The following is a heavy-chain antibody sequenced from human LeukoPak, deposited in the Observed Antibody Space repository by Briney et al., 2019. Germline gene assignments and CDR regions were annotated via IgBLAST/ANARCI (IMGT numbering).Heavy chain of an antibody. CDR3: ARDGVYGSGSYYLDY. J-gene: IGHJ4*02. Sequence: PSETLSLTCTVSGGSISSSSYYWGWIRQPPGKGLEWIGNIYYSGGTHYNPSLKSRVTISVDTSKNQFSLKLSSVTAADTAVYYCARDGVYGSGSYYLDYWGQGTLVTVSS. CDR2: IYYSGGT. D-gene: IGHD3-10*01. CDR1: GGSISSSSYY. V-gene: IGHV4-39*07.